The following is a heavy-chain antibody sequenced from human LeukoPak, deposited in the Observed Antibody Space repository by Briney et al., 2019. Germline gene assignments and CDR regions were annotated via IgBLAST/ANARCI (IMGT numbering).Heavy chain of an antibody. D-gene: IGHD3-10*01. CDR3: ARGSWVVRGVIPMDV. CDR2: IYYSGST. CDR1: GGSISNYY. J-gene: IGHJ6*03. Sequence: SETLSLTCTVSGGSISNYYWNWIRQPPGQGLEWIGHIYYSGSTNYNPSLKSRVTISVDTSKSQFSLKLSSVTAADTAVYYCARGSWVVRGVIPMDVWGKGTTVTISS. V-gene: IGHV4-59*01.